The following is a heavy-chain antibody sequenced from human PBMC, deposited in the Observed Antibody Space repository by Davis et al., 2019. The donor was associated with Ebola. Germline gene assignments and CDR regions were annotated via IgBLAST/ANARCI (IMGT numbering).Heavy chain of an antibody. CDR2: IRGSGGST. D-gene: IGHD6-19*01. CDR3: AKDQDSSGLYGDAFDI. CDR1: GFTFSSYA. Sequence: GESLKISCAASGFTFSSYAMSWVRQAPGKGLEWVSAIRGSGGSTYYADSVKGRFTISRDNSKNTLYLQMNSLRAEDTAVYYCAKDQDSSGLYGDAFDIWGQGTMVTVSS. J-gene: IGHJ3*02. V-gene: IGHV3-23*01.